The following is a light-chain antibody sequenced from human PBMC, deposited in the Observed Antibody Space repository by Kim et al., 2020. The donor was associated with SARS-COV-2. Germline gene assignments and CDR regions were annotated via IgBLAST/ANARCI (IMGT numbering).Light chain of an antibody. CDR2: GAS. CDR3: QQYGSSPPA. Sequence: PGERDTLSCRASQSVSSNFLVWYQQKPGQTPRLLIYGASTRATGIPDRFSGSGSGTDLTLTITRLEPEDFAVYYCQQYGSSPPAFGQGTKVDIK. V-gene: IGKV3-20*01. J-gene: IGKJ1*01. CDR1: QSVSSNF.